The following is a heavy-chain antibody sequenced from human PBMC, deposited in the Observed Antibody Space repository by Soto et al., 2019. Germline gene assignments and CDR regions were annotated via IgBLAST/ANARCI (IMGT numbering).Heavy chain of an antibody. J-gene: IGHJ6*02. D-gene: IGHD3-9*01. CDR1: GYTFTSYG. Sequence: QVQLVQSGAEVKKPGASVKVSCKASGYTFTSYGISWVRQAPGQGLEWMGWISAYKGNTNYAQKLQGRVTMTTDTSTSTAYMELRSLRSDDTAVYYCARALNAILTGYLYYYYYGMDVWGQGTTVTVSS. CDR2: ISAYKGNT. CDR3: ARALNAILTGYLYYYYYGMDV. V-gene: IGHV1-18*04.